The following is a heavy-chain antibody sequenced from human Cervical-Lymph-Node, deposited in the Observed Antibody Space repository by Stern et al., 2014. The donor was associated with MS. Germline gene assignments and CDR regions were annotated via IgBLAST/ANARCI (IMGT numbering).Heavy chain of an antibody. V-gene: IGHV3-48*02. D-gene: IGHD5-24*01. CDR3: VRTWRENTFDS. CDR2: VSNTGTAI. J-gene: IGHJ4*02. Sequence: VQLVESGGDLGQPGGSLRLSCAASGFNFRDYSMSWVRPAPGKGLEWVSFVSNTGTAIYYADSVKGRFTISRDMASNSVYLQMNSLRDEDTAVYFCVRTWRENTFDSWGQGSLVTVSS. CDR1: GFNFRDYS.